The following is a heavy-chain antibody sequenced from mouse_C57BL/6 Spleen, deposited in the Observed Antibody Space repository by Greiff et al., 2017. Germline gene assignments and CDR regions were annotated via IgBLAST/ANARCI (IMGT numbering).Heavy chain of an antibody. J-gene: IGHJ3*01. CDR1: GFTFSDYG. CDR3: ARRNYDYDEAWFAY. V-gene: IGHV5-17*01. Sequence: EVNLVESGGGLVKPGGSLKLSCAASGFTFSDYGMHWVRQAPEKGLEWVAYISSGSSTIYYADTVKGRFTISRDNAKNTLFLQMTSLRSEDTAMYYCARRNYDYDEAWFAYWGQGTLVTVSA. CDR2: ISSGSSTI. D-gene: IGHD2-4*01.